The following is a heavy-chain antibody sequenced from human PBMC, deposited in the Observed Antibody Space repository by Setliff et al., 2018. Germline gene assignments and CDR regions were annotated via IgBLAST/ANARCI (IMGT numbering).Heavy chain of an antibody. V-gene: IGHV3-7*01. CDR2: IKQDGSER. CDR3: ARGAHAYGY. CDR1: GFTFSSYW. D-gene: IGHD3-10*01. J-gene: IGHJ4*02. Sequence: LRLSCAASGFTFSSYWMTWVRQAPGKGLEWVANIKQDGSERHYVDSVKGRFTISRDNAKNSLYLQITSLRAEDTAVYYCARGAHAYGYWGQGTLVTVSS.